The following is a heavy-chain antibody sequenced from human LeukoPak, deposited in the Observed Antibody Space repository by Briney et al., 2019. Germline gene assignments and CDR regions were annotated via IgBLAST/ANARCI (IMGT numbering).Heavy chain of an antibody. CDR2: ISSSSSYI. V-gene: IGHV3-21*01. D-gene: IGHD3-22*01. Sequence: GGSLRLSCAASGFTFSSYSMNWVRQAPGKGLEWVSSISSSSSYIYYADSVKGRFTISRDNAKNSLYLQMNSLRAEDTAVYYCARDPDYYDSSGPTDYWGQGTLVTASS. CDR1: GFTFSSYS. J-gene: IGHJ4*02. CDR3: ARDPDYYDSSGPTDY.